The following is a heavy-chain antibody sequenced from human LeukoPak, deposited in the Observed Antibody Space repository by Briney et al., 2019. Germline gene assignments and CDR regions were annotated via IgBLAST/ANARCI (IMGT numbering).Heavy chain of an antibody. D-gene: IGHD2-2*01. V-gene: IGHV6-1*01. CDR1: GDSVSSNSVT. J-gene: IGHJ5*02. CDR3: ARRLTQYDCFDP. CDR2: TYYRSTWYN. Sequence: RSQTLSLTCAIPGDSVSSNSVTWNWIRQSPSRGLEWLGRTYYRSTWYNDYAVSVRGRITVNPDTSKNQFSLHLNSVTPEDTAVYYCARRLTQYDCFDPWGQGILVTVSS.